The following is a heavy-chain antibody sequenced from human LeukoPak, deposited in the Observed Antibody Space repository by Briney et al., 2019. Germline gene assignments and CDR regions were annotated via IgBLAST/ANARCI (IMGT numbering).Heavy chain of an antibody. CDR1: GGSISSYY. Sequence: SETLSLTCTVSGGSISSYYWSWIRQPPGKGLEWIGCISYSGSTNYNPSLKSRVTISVDTSKNQFALKLCSVTAADTAVYYCARGLTRGDGFDIWGQGTMVSVSS. CDR2: ISYSGST. D-gene: IGHD3-9*01. V-gene: IGHV4-59*01. CDR3: ARGLTRGDGFDI. J-gene: IGHJ3*02.